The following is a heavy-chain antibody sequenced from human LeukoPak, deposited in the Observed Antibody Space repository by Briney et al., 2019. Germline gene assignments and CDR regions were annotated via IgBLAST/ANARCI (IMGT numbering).Heavy chain of an antibody. CDR2: INHSGST. D-gene: IGHD4-11*01. Sequence: SETLSLTCAVYGGSFSGYYWSWIRQPPGKGLEWIGEINHSGSTNYNPSLKSRVTISVDTSKNQFSLKLSSVTAADTAVYYCAREYLTVTTLGYYHYYYMDVWGKGTTVTVSS. J-gene: IGHJ6*03. CDR3: AREYLTVTTLGYYHYYYMDV. V-gene: IGHV4-34*01. CDR1: GGSFSGYY.